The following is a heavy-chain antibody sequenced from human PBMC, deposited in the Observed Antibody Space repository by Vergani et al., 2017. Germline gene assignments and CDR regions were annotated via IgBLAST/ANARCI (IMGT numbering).Heavy chain of an antibody. Sequence: VQLVQSGAEVKKPGSSVKVSCKASGGTFSSYTISWVRQAPGQGLEWMGKIIPILGIANYAQKFQGRVTITADKSPSTAYMELSSLISEDTAVYYCASAVPSGGWFDPWGQGTLVTVSS. J-gene: IGHJ5*02. CDR2: IIPILGIA. CDR3: ASAVPSGGWFDP. D-gene: IGHD1-1*01. V-gene: IGHV1-69*02. CDR1: GGTFSSYT.